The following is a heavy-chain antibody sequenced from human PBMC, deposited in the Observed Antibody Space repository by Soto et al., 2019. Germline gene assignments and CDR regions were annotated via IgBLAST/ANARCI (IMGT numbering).Heavy chain of an antibody. J-gene: IGHJ6*02. CDR2: IIPLLGST. D-gene: IGHD2-21*01. CDR1: GGPFSSQA. Sequence: QVQVEQSGAEVKKPGSSLKVSCKTSGGPFSSQAFNWVRQARGHGLEWMGGIIPLLGSTTYAQKFQDRVTFPADESTSTVSMELRSLRSEHTASYFCAMRDCPCIYYVIDVSGRGTKVTVSS. CDR3: AMRDCPCIYYVIDV. V-gene: IGHV1-69*01.